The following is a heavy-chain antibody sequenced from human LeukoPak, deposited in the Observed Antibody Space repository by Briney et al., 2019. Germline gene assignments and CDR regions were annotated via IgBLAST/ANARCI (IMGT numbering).Heavy chain of an antibody. Sequence: SETLSLTCTVSGGSISSSRYYWSWIRQPAGKGLEWIGRIYTSGSTNYNPSLKSRVTMSVNTSKNQFSLKLSSVTAADTAVNYCARGGLYCSSTSCYWAFDYWGQGTLVTVSS. J-gene: IGHJ4*02. CDR1: GGSISSSRYY. CDR3: ARGGLYCSSTSCYWAFDY. D-gene: IGHD2-2*01. CDR2: IYTSGST. V-gene: IGHV4-61*02.